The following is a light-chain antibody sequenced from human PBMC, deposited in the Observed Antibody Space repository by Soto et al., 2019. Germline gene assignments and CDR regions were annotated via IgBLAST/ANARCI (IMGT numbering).Light chain of an antibody. CDR1: KSIAYNY. J-gene: IGKJ2*01. CDR3: QQYGTSPRA. V-gene: IGKV3-20*01. Sequence: EIVLTQSPGTLSLSPGERVTLSCRASKSIAYNYLAWYQHKPGQAPRLLIYDATTRATGIPDRFSGSGSGTDFTLTISRLEPEDFAVYYCQQYGTSPRAFGQGTKLEIK. CDR2: DAT.